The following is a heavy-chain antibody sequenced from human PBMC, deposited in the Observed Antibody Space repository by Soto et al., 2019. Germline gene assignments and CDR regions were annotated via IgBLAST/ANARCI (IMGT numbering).Heavy chain of an antibody. Sequence: SVKVSCKASGGTFNSYAISWVRQAPGQGLEWMGGIIPIFGTANYAQKFQGRVTITADESTSTAYMELSSLRSEDTAVYYCARGWSYDILTGYSYWGQGTLVTVSS. J-gene: IGHJ4*02. D-gene: IGHD3-9*01. CDR1: GGTFNSYA. V-gene: IGHV1-69*13. CDR2: IIPIFGTA. CDR3: ARGWSYDILTGYSY.